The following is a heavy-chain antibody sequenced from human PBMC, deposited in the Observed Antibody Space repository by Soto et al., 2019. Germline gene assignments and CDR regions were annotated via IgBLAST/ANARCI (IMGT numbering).Heavy chain of an antibody. CDR2: IYYSGST. Sequence: SETLSLTCTVSGGSISSGGYYWSWIRQHPGKGLEWIGYIYYSGSTYCNPSLKSRVTMSVDTSKNQFSLKLSSVTAADTAVYYCARARYSSSWYDAFDIWGQGTMVTVSS. J-gene: IGHJ3*02. D-gene: IGHD6-13*01. CDR3: ARARYSSSWYDAFDI. V-gene: IGHV4-31*03. CDR1: GGSISSGGYY.